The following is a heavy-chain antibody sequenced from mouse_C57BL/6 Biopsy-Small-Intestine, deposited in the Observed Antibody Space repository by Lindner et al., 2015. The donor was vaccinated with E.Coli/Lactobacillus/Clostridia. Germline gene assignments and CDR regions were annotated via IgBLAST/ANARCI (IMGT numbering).Heavy chain of an antibody. CDR2: INPSSGYT. Sequence: VQLQESGAELARPGASVKMSCKASGYTFPSYTMHWVKQRPGQGLEWIGYINPSSGYTKYNQKFKDKATLTADKSPITAYMQLSSLTSDDSAVYYCTRYLGTRWYFDVWGTGTTVTVSS. V-gene: IGHV1-4*01. CDR1: GYTFPSYT. D-gene: IGHD4-1*01. CDR3: TRYLGTRWYFDV. J-gene: IGHJ1*03.